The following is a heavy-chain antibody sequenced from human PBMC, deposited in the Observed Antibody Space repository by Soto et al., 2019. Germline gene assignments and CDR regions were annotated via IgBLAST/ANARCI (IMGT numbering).Heavy chain of an antibody. Sequence: QVQLVQSGAEVKKPGSSVKVSCKASGGTFSSYAISWVRQAPGQGLEWMGGIIPIFGTANYAQKFQGRVTITADKYTSTVDMALSSLRSEDTAVYYCASYNWNYGGGFDPWGQGTLVTVSS. J-gene: IGHJ5*02. CDR3: ASYNWNYGGGFDP. D-gene: IGHD1-7*01. CDR1: GGTFSSYA. CDR2: IIPIFGTA. V-gene: IGHV1-69*06.